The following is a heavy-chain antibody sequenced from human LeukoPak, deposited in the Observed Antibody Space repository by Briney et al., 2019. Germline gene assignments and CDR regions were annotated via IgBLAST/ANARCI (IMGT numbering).Heavy chain of an antibody. V-gene: IGHV4-39*01. Sequence: SETLSLTCTVSGGSISSSSYYWGWIRQPPGKGLEWIGSIYYSGSTYYNPSLKSRVTISVDTSKDQFSLKLSSVTAADTAVYYCARHCDSSGYYPYYFDYWGQGTLVTVSS. CDR1: GGSISSSSYY. D-gene: IGHD3-22*01. CDR2: IYYSGST. CDR3: ARHCDSSGYYPYYFDY. J-gene: IGHJ4*02.